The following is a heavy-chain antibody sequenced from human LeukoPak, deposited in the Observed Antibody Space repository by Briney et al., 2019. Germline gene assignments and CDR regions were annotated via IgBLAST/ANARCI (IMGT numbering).Heavy chain of an antibody. J-gene: IGHJ4*02. D-gene: IGHD2-15*01. CDR1: GGTFSSYA. CDR3: ARAAGVAATYFDY. Sequence: SVKVSCKASGGTFSSYAISWVRQAPGQGLEWMGRIIPILGIANYAQKFQGRVTITADKSTSTAYMELSSLRSEDTAVYYCARAAGVAATYFDYWGQGTLVTVSS. V-gene: IGHV1-69*04. CDR2: IIPILGIA.